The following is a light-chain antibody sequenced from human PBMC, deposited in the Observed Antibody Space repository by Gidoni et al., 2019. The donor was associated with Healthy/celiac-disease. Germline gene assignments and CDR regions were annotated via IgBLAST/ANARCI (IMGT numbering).Light chain of an antibody. V-gene: IGKV3-11*01. CDR2: DAS. CDR3: QQGRNWPPMYT. CDR1: QSVSSY. J-gene: IGKJ2*01. Sequence: EIVLTQSPATLSLSPGERATLSCRASQSVSSYLAWYQQKPGQAPSLLIYDASNRATGIPARFSGSQSGTDFTLTIIRLEPGYFSLYFCQQGRNWPPMYTFGQGTKLELK.